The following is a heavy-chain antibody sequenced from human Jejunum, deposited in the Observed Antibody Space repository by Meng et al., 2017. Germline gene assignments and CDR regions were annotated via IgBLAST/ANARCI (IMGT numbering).Heavy chain of an antibody. V-gene: IGHV3-74*01. J-gene: IGHJ5*02. CDR3: AKEFHGSGTSP. Sequence: EGQLVESGGGLVQPGESLSLSCAASGFTFSSHWMHWVRQVPGKGLVWLSRINSDGSDISYADSVKGRFTISRDNAKNTLYLQMSSLRVEDTAVYYCAKEFHGSGTSPWGQGTLVTVSS. CDR2: INSDGSDI. CDR1: GFTFSSHW. D-gene: IGHD3-10*01.